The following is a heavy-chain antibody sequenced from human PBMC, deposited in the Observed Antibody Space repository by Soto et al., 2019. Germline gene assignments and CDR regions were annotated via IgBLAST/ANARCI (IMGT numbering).Heavy chain of an antibody. V-gene: IGHV1-3*01. CDR3: ASGVYSLYYFDY. D-gene: IGHD2-15*01. Sequence: QVQLVQSGAEVKKPGASVKVSCKASGYTFTSYAMHWVRQAPGQRLEWMGWINAGNGNTKYSQKFQGRVTITRDTSESTAYMELSSLRSEDTAVYYCASGVYSLYYFDYWGQGTLVTVSS. CDR2: INAGNGNT. J-gene: IGHJ4*02. CDR1: GYTFTSYA.